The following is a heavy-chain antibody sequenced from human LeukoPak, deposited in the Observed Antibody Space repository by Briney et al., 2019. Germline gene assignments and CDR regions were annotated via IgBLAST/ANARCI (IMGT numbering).Heavy chain of an antibody. CDR1: GGSISSGDYY. J-gene: IGHJ3*02. CDR3: ARNDCSSTSCQFGDAFDI. D-gene: IGHD2-2*01. CDR2: IYYTVST. V-gene: IGHV4-30-4*08. Sequence: PSQTLSLTCTVSGGSISSGDYYWSWIRQPPGKGLEWIGYIYYTVSTFYNPSLKSRVAKSVDTSKNLFSLKLPSVTAADTAVYYCARNDCSSTSCQFGDAFDIWGQGAMVTVSS.